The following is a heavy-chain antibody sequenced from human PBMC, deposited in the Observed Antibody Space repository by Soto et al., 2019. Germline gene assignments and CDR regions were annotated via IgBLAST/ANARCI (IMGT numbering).Heavy chain of an antibody. Sequence: AGGSLRLSCAASGFTFSSYAMSWVRQAPGKGLEWVSAISGSGGSTYYADSVKGRFTISRDNSKNTLYLQMNSLRAEDTAVYYCAKLGGRSYYYYYYMDVWGKGTTVTVSS. J-gene: IGHJ6*03. CDR2: ISGSGGST. CDR1: GFTFSSYA. V-gene: IGHV3-23*01. D-gene: IGHD3-16*01. CDR3: AKLGGRSYYYYYYMDV.